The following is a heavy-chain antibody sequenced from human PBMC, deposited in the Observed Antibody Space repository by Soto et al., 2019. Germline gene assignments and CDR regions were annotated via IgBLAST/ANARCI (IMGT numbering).Heavy chain of an antibody. V-gene: IGHV3-30*18. D-gene: IGHD3-16*01. CDR2: ISYDGSDK. Sequence: QVQLVESGGGVVEPGRSLKLSCAASGFTFSSYGMHWVRQAPGKGLEWVAVISYDGSDKYYADSVKVRFTISRDDSKNTLYLQMNSLGAEDTAVYYCAKTAGYDYVWGSSGLDPWGQGTLVTVSS. CDR3: AKTAGYDYVWGSSGLDP. J-gene: IGHJ5*02. CDR1: GFTFSSYG.